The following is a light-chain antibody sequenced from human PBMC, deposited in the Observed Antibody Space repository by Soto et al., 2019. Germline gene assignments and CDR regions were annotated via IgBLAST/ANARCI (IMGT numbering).Light chain of an antibody. CDR1: QSVTSNY. J-gene: IGKJ1*01. Sequence: EIVLTQSPGTLSLSPGDRATLSCRASQSVTSNYLAWYQQKPGQAPGLLIKGASRRATDIPDRFSGSGSGTDFTLTISRLEPEDFAVYYCQQYDTSPAFGQGTKVEIK. V-gene: IGKV3-20*01. CDR2: GAS. CDR3: QQYDTSPA.